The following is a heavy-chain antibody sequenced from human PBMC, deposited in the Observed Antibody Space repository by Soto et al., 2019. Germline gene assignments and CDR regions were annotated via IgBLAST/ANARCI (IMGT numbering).Heavy chain of an antibody. CDR2: ISSSGSTA. Sequence: PGGSLRLSCAASGFTFSRFELHWVRQAPGKGLEWISYISSSGSTAYYASSVEGRFTISRGNANNSVYLQMDSLRAEDTALYYCTRAALFPYLSFYWGQGALVTVSS. CDR1: GFTFSRFE. J-gene: IGHJ4*02. CDR3: TRAALFPYLSFY. D-gene: IGHD3-10*01. V-gene: IGHV3-48*03.